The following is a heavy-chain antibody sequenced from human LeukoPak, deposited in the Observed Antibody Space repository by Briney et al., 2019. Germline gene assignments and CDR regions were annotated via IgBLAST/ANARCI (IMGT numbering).Heavy chain of an antibody. J-gene: IGHJ4*02. D-gene: IGHD6-13*01. Sequence: GGSLRLSCAASGFTFSSYAMSWVRQAPGKGLEWVSAISGSGGSTYYADSVRGRFTISRDNSKNTLYLQMNSLRAEDTAVYYCANHPIAAAFEGWGQGTLVTVSS. CDR2: ISGSGGST. V-gene: IGHV3-23*01. CDR3: ANHPIAAAFEG. CDR1: GFTFSSYA.